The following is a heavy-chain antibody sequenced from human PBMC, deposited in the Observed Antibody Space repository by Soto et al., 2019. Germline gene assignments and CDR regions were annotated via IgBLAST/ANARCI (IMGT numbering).Heavy chain of an antibody. Sequence: TISCASSGFHFSRDGLHWVRQDPGKGLEWVAGIAYGGSKKDYGDSVKGLFTISRDNSKNTLYLQMNSLRAEDTAVYYCAKDPRKLCASSPYAAHDAGNFFGMTAWGRGT. D-gene: IGHD5-18*01. CDR1: GFHFSRDG. CDR2: IAYGGSKK. CDR3: AKDPRKLCASSPYAAHDAGNFFGMTA. V-gene: IGHV3-30*18. J-gene: IGHJ6*02.